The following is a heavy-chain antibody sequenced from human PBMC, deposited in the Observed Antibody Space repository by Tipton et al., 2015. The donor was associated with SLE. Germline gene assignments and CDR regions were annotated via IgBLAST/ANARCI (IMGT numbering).Heavy chain of an antibody. CDR3: ARRAYYDSSGYEGDAFDI. CDR2: IYPADSDT. V-gene: IGHV5-51*03. CDR1: GYSFTSYW. J-gene: IGHJ3*02. D-gene: IGHD3-22*01. Sequence: QLVQSGAEVKKPGESLKISCKGSGYSFTSYWIGWVRQMPGKGLEWMGSIYPADSDTRYSPSFQGQVTISADKSISTAYLQWSSLKASDTAMYYCARRAYYDSSGYEGDAFDIWGQGTMVTVSS.